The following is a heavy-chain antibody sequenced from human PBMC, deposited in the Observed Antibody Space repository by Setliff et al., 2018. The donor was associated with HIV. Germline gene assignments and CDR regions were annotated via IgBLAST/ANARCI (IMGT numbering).Heavy chain of an antibody. CDR3: AREEYDSSGYYLNY. Sequence: KASETLSLTCTVSGGSISSGGYYWSWIRQHPGKGLEWIGYIYYSGSTYYNPSLKSRVTISVDTSKNQFSLKLSSVTAADTAVYYCAREEYDSSGYYLNYWGQGTLVTVSS. J-gene: IGHJ4*02. CDR2: IYYSGST. D-gene: IGHD3-22*01. V-gene: IGHV4-31*03. CDR1: GGSISSGGYY.